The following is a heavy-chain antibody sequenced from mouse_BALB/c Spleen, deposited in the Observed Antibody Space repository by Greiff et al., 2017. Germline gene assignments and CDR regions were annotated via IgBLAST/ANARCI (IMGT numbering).Heavy chain of an antibody. CDR1: GYTFTSYD. D-gene: IGHD1-1*01. CDR2: IYPGDGST. V-gene: IGHV1S56*01. Sequence: QVQLQQSGTELVKPGALVKISCKASGYTFTSYDINWVKQRPGQGLEWIGWIYPGDGSTKYNEKFKGKATLTADKSSSTAYMQLSSLTSENSAVYFCARRGDYYGSSPFAYWGQGTLVTVSA. J-gene: IGHJ3*01. CDR3: ARRGDYYGSSPFAY.